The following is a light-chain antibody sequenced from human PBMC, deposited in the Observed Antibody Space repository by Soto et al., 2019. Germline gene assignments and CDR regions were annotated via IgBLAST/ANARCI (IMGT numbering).Light chain of an antibody. CDR1: SSDVGVYNY. Sequence: HSALTQPASVSGSPGQSITISCTGTSSDVGVYNYVSWYQQHPGKAPKLMIYEVSNRPSGVSNRFSGSKSGNTASLTISGLQAEDEADYYCSSYTSSSTYVFGTGTKVTV. V-gene: IGLV2-14*01. CDR2: EVS. J-gene: IGLJ1*01. CDR3: SSYTSSSTYV.